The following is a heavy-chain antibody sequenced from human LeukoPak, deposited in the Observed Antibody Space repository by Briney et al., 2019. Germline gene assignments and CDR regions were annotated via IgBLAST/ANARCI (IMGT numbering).Heavy chain of an antibody. CDR1: GFTFSSYA. CDR2: ISGSGGST. D-gene: IGHD2-8*01. CDR3: AKGRDSYAILDY. J-gene: IGHJ4*02. Sequence: GGSLRLSCAASGFTFSSYAMSWVRRAPGKGLEWVSAISGSGGSTYYANSVKGRFTTPRNNYKSTLYLQMSSLRAEDTAVYYCAKGRDSYAILDYWGQGTLVTVSS. V-gene: IGHV3-23*01.